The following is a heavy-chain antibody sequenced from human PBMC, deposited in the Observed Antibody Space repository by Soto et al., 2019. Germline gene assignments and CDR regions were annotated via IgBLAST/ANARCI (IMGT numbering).Heavy chain of an antibody. V-gene: IGHV4-34*01. CDR2: INHSGST. D-gene: IGHD3-22*01. J-gene: IGHJ4*02. CDR3: ARGVSSTMIRPLDFEY. CDR1: GGSFSGYY. Sequence: PSETLSLTCAVYGGSFSGYYWSWIRQPPGKGLEWIGEINHSGSTNYNPSLKSRVTISVDTSKNQFSLKLRSVTAADTAVYYCARGVSSTMIRPLDFEYWGQGTLVIVSS.